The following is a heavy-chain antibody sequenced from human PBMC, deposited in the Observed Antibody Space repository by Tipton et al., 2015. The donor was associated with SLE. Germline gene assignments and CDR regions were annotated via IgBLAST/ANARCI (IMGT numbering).Heavy chain of an antibody. V-gene: IGHV3-23*01. CDR1: GFTFSIYS. Sequence: SLRLSCAASGFTFSIYSMSWVRQAPGKGLERVSAISGNSGSTYYADSVRGRFTISRDNSRNTLYLQMNSLRAEDTAVYYCAKRGSGDSSTYYFDYWGQGTLVTVSS. D-gene: IGHD2/OR15-2a*01. CDR3: AKRGSGDSSTYYFDY. CDR2: ISGNSGST. J-gene: IGHJ4*02.